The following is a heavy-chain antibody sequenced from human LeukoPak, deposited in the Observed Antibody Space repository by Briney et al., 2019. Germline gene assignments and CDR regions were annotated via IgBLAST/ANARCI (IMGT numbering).Heavy chain of an antibody. CDR1: GGSVTGYF. J-gene: IGHJ3*01. Sequence: SETLSLTCTVSGGSVTGYFWSWIRQPPGKGLEWIGYVFYSGGTLYDPSLKSRVTISVDTSKTQFSLKLTSVTAADTAVYYCARHITVSYDAFDLGGRGTMVTVSS. D-gene: IGHD6-19*01. V-gene: IGHV4-59*08. CDR2: VFYSGGT. CDR3: ARHITVSYDAFDL.